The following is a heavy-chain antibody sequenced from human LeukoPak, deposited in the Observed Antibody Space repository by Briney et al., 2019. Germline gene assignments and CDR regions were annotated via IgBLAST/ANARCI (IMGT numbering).Heavy chain of an antibody. Sequence: SVKVSCKASGGTFSSYAISWVRQAPGQGLEWMGGIIPIFGTANYAQKFQGRVTMTTDTSTSTAYMELRSLRSDDTAVYYCAREVSSSFDYYYGMDVWGQGTTVTVSS. CDR2: IIPIFGTA. J-gene: IGHJ6*02. CDR3: AREVSSSFDYYYGMDV. CDR1: GGTFSSYA. V-gene: IGHV1-69*05. D-gene: IGHD6-13*01.